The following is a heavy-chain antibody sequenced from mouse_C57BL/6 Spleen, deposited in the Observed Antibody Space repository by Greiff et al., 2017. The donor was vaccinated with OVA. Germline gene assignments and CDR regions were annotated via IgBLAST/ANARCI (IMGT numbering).Heavy chain of an antibody. CDR3: AREDVAMDY. J-gene: IGHJ4*01. Sequence: QVQLKESGAELARPGASVKLSCKASGYTFTSYGISWVKQRTGQGLEWIGEIYPRSGNTYYNEKFKGKATLTADKSSSTAYMEIRSLSSEDSAVYFCAREDVAMDYWGQGTPGTVSS. CDR2: IYPRSGNT. CDR1: GYTFTSYG. V-gene: IGHV1-81*01.